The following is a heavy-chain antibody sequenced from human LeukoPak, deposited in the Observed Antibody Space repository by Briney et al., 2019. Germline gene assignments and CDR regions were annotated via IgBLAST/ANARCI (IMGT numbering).Heavy chain of an antibody. CDR1: GVTFDDYA. D-gene: IGHD6-6*01. J-gene: IGHJ4*02. V-gene: IGHV3-9*01. CDR3: AKDTYSSSLMGFDY. Sequence: GGSLRLSCAASGVTFDDYAMHWVRQAPGKGLEWVSGISWNSNSIGYADSVKGRFTISRDNAKNSLYLQMNSLRAEDTALYYCAKDTYSSSLMGFDYWGQGTLVTVSS. CDR2: ISWNSNSI.